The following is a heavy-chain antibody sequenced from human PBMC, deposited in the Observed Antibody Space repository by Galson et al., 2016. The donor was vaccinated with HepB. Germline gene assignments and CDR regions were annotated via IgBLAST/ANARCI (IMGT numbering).Heavy chain of an antibody. CDR3: ARAANYYDSGGYYKGAFDQ. CDR2: IYYSGNT. D-gene: IGHD3-22*01. J-gene: IGHJ4*02. Sequence: ETLSLTCIVSGGFITSYYWSWIRQPPGKGLEWIGFIYYSGNTHYKPSLKSRVSISVDTSKNQFSLKLSSVTAADTAVYYCARAANYYDSGGYYKGAFDQWGQGILVTVSS. CDR1: GGFITSYY. V-gene: IGHV4-59*01.